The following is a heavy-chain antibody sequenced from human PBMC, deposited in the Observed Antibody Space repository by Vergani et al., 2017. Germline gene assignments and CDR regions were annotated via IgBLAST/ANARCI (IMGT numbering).Heavy chain of an antibody. CDR1: GYTFTSYY. CDR3: ARPHGDILSPDPRRRDC. D-gene: IGHD2-21*01. CDR2: INPSGGST. J-gene: IGHJ4*02. V-gene: IGHV1-46*03. Sequence: QVQLVQSGAEVKKPGASVKVSCKASGYTFTSYYMHWVRQAPGQGLEWMGIINPSGGSTSYAQKFQGSVTMTRDTSPSTVYMELSSLRSEVTSVYYGARPHGDILSPDPRRRDCWREGTLVTDS.